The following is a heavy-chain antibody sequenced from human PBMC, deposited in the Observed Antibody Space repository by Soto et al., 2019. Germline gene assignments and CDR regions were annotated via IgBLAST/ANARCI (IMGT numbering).Heavy chain of an antibody. V-gene: IGHV3-30-3*01. CDR3: ARDNCGGGCSSYYFDN. J-gene: IGHJ4*02. CDR2: ISDDGSKT. D-gene: IGHD2-21*02. CDR1: GFTFSCYA. Sequence: VQLGESGGGVVQPGRSLRLSCAASGFTFSCYAFNWVRQAPGKGLEWVAMISDDGSKTNYADSVKGRFTTSRDNTHELFLQLNSLGVDDTAVYYCARDNCGGGCSSYYFDNWGRGALVSVSS.